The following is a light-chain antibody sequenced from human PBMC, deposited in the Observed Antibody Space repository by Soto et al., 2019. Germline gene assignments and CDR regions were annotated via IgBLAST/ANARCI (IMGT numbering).Light chain of an antibody. CDR3: QQYSSSRT. CDR1: QSFRGL. V-gene: IGKV3-20*01. CDR2: GGS. J-gene: IGKJ1*01. Sequence: EVVLTQSPVTLSLSPVERATLSFRASQSFRGLLAWYQQKPGQAPRLLIYGGSSRATGIPVRFSGSGSETDFTLTITRLEPEDFAVYYCQQYSSSRTCGQGTKGDIK.